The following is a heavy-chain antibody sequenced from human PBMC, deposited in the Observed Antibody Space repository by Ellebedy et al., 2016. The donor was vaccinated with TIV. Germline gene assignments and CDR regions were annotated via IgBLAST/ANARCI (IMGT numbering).Heavy chain of an antibody. J-gene: IGHJ4*02. CDR3: ARERLSTYGPFEQ. Sequence: PGGSLRLSCAASGFTFSNYWMSWVRQAPRKGLECVANTGQQGNEKHYVESVKGRFTVSRDDAKNSLDLQMNSLRVEDPAVYYCARERLSTYGPFEQWGQGTLVTVSS. CDR2: TGQQGNEK. V-gene: IGHV3-7*03. CDR1: GFTFSNYW. D-gene: IGHD3-10*01.